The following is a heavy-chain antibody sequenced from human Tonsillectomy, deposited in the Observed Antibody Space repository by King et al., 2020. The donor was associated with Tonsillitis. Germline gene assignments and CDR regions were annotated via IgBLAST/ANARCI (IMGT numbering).Heavy chain of an antibody. CDR3: ANALAVNF. CDR2: IRYDGSNK. V-gene: IGHV3-30*02. D-gene: IGHD3-16*02. J-gene: IGHJ4*02. CDR1: GFTFSNYD. Sequence: VQLVESGGGVVQPGGSLRLSCAASGFTFSNYDMHWVRQAPGKGLEWVAFIRYDGSNKYYADSVKGRFTVSKDSSKNTLYLQMSSLRAEDTAVYYCANALAVNFWGQGNLVTVSS.